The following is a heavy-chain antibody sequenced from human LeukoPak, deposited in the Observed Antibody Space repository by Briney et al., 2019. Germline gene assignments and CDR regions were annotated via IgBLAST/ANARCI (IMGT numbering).Heavy chain of an antibody. V-gene: IGHV3-15*01. Sequence: KPGGSLRLSCAASGFIFSDAWMSWVRQAPGKGLEWVGRIKSKSDGGTTDFAAPVKGRFTISRDDSKNTLYLQMNSLKTEDTAVYYCTTDWYYYDTSGYYALYWGQGTLVTVSS. CDR2: IKSKSDGGTT. CDR1: GFIFSDAW. J-gene: IGHJ4*02. D-gene: IGHD3-22*01. CDR3: TTDWYYYDTSGYYALY.